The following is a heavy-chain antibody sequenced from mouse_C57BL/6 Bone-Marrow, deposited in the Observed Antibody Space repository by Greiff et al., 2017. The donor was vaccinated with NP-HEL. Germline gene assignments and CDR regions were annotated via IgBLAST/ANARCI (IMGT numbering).Heavy chain of an antibody. V-gene: IGHV1-7*01. CDR1: GYTFTSYW. J-gene: IGHJ2*01. CDR2: INPSSGYT. CDR3: ARGYYGSNYYFYY. Sequence: QVQLKESGAELAKPGASVKLSCKASGYTFTSYWMHWVKQRPGQGLEWIGYINPSSGYTKYNQKFKDKATLTADKSSSTAYMQVSSLTNEDSAVYYCARGYYGSNYYFYYWGQGTTLTVSS. D-gene: IGHD1-1*01.